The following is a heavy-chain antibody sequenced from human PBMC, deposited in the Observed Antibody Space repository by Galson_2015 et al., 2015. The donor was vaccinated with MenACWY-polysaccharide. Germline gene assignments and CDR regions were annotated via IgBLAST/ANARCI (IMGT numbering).Heavy chain of an antibody. CDR3: VKSDRDYDDSYNWFDP. CDR1: GFTFRSYG. CDR2: ISYDGSDT. Sequence: SLRLSCAASGFTFRSYGMHWVRPAPGKGLEWVAVISYDGSDTYYADSVKGRITISRDKSKDTLYPQINILRVEDTALYYCVKSDRDYDDSYNWFDPWGQGTLVTVSS. J-gene: IGHJ5*02. V-gene: IGHV3-30*18. D-gene: IGHD4-17*01.